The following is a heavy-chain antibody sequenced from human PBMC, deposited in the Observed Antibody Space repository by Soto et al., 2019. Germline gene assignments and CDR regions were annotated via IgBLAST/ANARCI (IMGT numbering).Heavy chain of an antibody. CDR3: AKGRRAGGNYGFYSDF. J-gene: IGHJ4*02. CDR2: SSATGAGT. Sequence: EVQLLESGGGLVQPGGSLRLSCAASGFTFSSYGMTWVRQAPGKGLEWVSFSSATGAGTYYADSVKGRFTISRDNSKNTLDLQMTRLGARDKARYYWAKGRRAGGNYGFYSDFWGQGALVIVSS. V-gene: IGHV3-23*01. D-gene: IGHD1-7*01. CDR1: GFTFSSYG.